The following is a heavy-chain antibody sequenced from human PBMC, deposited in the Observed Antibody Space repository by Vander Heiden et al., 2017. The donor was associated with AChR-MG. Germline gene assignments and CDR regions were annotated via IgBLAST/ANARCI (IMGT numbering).Heavy chain of an antibody. Sequence: QVQLVQSGAAVKKPGSSLKVSCQASAGTFSSYAISWVRQAPGQGLEWMGRIIPILGIATYAQKFQGRVTITADKSTSTAYMELSSLRSEDTAVYYCARFYYGSGSYYYGMDVWGQGTTVTVSS. CDR1: AGTFSSYA. CDR3: ARFYYGSGSYYYGMDV. D-gene: IGHD3-10*01. J-gene: IGHJ6*02. CDR2: IIPILGIA. V-gene: IGHV1-69*04.